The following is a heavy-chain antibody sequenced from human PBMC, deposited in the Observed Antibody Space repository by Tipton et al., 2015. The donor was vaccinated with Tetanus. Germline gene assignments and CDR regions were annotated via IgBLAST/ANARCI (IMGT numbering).Heavy chain of an antibody. J-gene: IGHJ4*02. D-gene: IGHD4-23*01. Sequence: TLSFTCAVYGGSFNDYYWSWIRQPPGKGLEWIGEINHSGSTKYNPSLKSRVTISVDTSKNQFTLQLSSVTAADTAVYYCARGSNSIDFWGQGTLVTVSS. CDR1: GGSFNDYY. V-gene: IGHV4-34*01. CDR3: ARGSNSIDF. CDR2: INHSGST.